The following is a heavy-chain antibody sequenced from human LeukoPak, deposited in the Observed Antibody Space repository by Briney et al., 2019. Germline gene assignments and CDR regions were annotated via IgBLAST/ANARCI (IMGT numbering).Heavy chain of an antibody. V-gene: IGHV4-34*01. CDR2: ITPSGST. J-gene: IGHJ1*01. Sequence: SETLSLTCVVYGRSFSGYFWSWIRQPPGKGLEWIGEITPSGSTNYSPSLKSRVAMSVDTSKNQFSLKLNSVTAADTAVYYCARGYCSSTICFQYFHHWGQGTLVTVSS. D-gene: IGHD2-2*01. CDR3: ARGYCSSTICFQYFHH. CDR1: GRSFSGYF.